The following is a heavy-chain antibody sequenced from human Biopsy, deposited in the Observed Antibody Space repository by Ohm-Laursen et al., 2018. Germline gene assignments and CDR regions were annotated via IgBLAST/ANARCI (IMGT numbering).Heavy chain of an antibody. CDR2: IYNTERT. J-gene: IGHJ6*02. D-gene: IGHD2-21*01. CDR3: AIDRVPRRGVMPVYYYGMDV. V-gene: IGHV4-61*01. Sequence: SETLSLTCIVSGGSVSSSNYYWNWIRQTPGKGLERIGFIYNTERTNYNPSLKSRVTISLDTSKNQFSLELSSVIPSDTAVYYCAIDRVPRRGVMPVYYYGMDVWGQGSTVTVSS. CDR1: GGSVSSSNYY.